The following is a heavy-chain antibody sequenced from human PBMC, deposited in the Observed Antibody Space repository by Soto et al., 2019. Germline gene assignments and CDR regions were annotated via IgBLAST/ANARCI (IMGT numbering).Heavy chain of an antibody. CDR2: IYHSGST. CDR1: GYSIRNGYY. D-gene: IGHD2-21*02. CDR3: ARVGPYSGGACYSPPS. J-gene: IGHJ5*02. Sequence: SETLSLTCAVSGYSIRNGYYWCLIRQPPGEGRGWIGPIYHSGSTYYNPSIKNRVTISVDASENHFSLKMSSVTAADTAVYYCARVGPYSGGACYSPPSWGQGTLVTVSS. V-gene: IGHV4-38-2*01.